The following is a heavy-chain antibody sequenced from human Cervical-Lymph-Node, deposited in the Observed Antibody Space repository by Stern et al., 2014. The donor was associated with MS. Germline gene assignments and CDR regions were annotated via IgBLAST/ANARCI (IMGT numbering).Heavy chain of an antibody. Sequence: EVQLVESGGGLVKPGESLRLSCDASGFTFSHYSINWVRQAPGKGLAWISSISNNSTHTYYAGSVEGRFTISRDSAKDSVSLHMVSLRAEDTAVYYCARARVGDYARSPHLDSWGQGTLVTVSS. V-gene: IGHV3-21*01. CDR1: GFTFSHYS. CDR2: ISNNSTHT. D-gene: IGHD4-17*01. J-gene: IGHJ4*02. CDR3: ARARVGDYARSPHLDS.